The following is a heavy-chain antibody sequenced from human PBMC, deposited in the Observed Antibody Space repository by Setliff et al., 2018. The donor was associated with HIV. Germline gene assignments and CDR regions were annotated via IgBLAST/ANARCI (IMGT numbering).Heavy chain of an antibody. Sequence: PSETLSLTCTVSGGSIDSSDYYWGWIRQPPGKGLEWTGTVYYTGSTFYNPSLESRVTITVDTSKNQLSLNLSSVTAADTAVYYCARAAYSGTYLWEPATDLWGRGTLVTVSS. CDR2: VYYTGST. V-gene: IGHV4-39*01. CDR1: GGSIDSSDYY. D-gene: IGHD1-26*01. CDR3: ARAAYSGTYLWEPATDL. J-gene: IGHJ2*01.